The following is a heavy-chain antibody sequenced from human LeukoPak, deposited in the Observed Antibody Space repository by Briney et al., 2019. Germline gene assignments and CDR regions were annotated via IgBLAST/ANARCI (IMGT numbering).Heavy chain of an antibody. D-gene: IGHD4-23*01. CDR2: IKQDGSEK. V-gene: IGHV3-7*01. CDR3: TRLRGGNHFDY. CDR1: GFTFSSYW. Sequence: GGSLRLSCAASGFTFSSYWMSWVRQAPGKGLEWVANIKQDGSEKYYVDSVKGRFTISRDNAKNPLYLQMNSLRAEDTAVYYCTRLRGGNHFDYWGQGTLVTVSS. J-gene: IGHJ4*02.